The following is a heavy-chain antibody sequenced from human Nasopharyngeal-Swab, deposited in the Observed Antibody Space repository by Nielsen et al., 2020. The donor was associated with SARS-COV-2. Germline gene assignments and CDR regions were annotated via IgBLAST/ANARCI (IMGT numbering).Heavy chain of an antibody. CDR1: GGTFSSYA. J-gene: IGHJ4*02. CDR2: IIPIFGTA. Sequence: SVKVSCKASGGTFSSYAISWVRQAPGQGLEWMGGIIPIFGTANYAQKFQGRVTITADESTRTAYMELSSLRSEDTAVYYCARALGYCSSTSCAIGYRGQGTLVTVSS. D-gene: IGHD2-2*01. CDR3: ARALGYCSSTSCAIGY. V-gene: IGHV1-69*13.